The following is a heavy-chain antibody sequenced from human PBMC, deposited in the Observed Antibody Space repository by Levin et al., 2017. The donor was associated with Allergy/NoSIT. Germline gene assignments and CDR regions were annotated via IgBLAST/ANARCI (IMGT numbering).Heavy chain of an antibody. CDR2: INPSGGST. CDR3: ARDGYCTGGVCPIDY. Sequence: PSASVKVSCKASGYTFTSYYMHWVRQAPGQGLEWMGIINPSGGSTSYAQKFQGRVTMTRDTSTSTVYMELSSLRSEDTAVYYCARDGYCTGGVCPIDYWGQGTLVTVSS. D-gene: IGHD2-8*02. V-gene: IGHV1-46*01. CDR1: GYTFTSYY. J-gene: IGHJ4*02.